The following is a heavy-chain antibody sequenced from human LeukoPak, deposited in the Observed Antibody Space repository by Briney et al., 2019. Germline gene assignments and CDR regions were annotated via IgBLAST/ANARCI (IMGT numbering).Heavy chain of an antibody. V-gene: IGHV3-30*03. CDR3: ARDLRSGYDFVDY. J-gene: IGHJ4*02. D-gene: IGHD5-12*01. CDR1: GFTFRNYG. CDR2: TSYDGSNK. Sequence: GGSLRLSCAASGFTFRNYGMHWVRQAPGKGLEWVAVTSYDGSNKFYADSVKGRFTISRDNSKNTLYLQMNILRIDDTAVYYCARDLRSGYDFVDYWGQGTLVTVSS.